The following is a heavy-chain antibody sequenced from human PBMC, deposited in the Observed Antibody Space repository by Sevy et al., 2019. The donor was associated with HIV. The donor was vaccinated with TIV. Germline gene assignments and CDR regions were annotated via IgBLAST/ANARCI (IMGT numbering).Heavy chain of an antibody. V-gene: IGHV3-9*01. D-gene: IGHD6-19*01. CDR3: AKDIGATGIAVVDN. J-gene: IGHJ4*02. Sequence: GGSLRLSCAASGFTFDDFAMHWVRQVPGKGLEWVSGLNWDSGSVAYADSLKGRFTISRDNAKNALFLQMNGLRAEDTALYYCAKDIGATGIAVVDNWGQGILVTVSS. CDR2: LNWDSGSV. CDR1: GFTFDDFA.